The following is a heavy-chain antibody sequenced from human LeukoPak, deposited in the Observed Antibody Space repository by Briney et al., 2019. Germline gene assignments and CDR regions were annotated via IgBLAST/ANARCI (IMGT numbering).Heavy chain of an antibody. CDR2: LYSSGST. J-gene: IGHJ4*02. CDR3: ARGSGQAPYYTDSSGYDY. D-gene: IGHD3-22*01. CDR1: GFSVNYHY. V-gene: IGHV3-66*02. Sequence: PGGSLRLSCAASGFSVNYHYMSWVRQAPGKGLEWVSLLYSSGSTYFADSVKGRFSISRDNSKNTLYLQMNSLRTEDTAVYYCARGSGQAPYYTDSSGYDYWGQGTLVTVS.